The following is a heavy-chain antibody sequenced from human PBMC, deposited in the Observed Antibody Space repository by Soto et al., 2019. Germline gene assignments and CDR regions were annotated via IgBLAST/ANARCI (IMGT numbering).Heavy chain of an antibody. J-gene: IGHJ4*02. D-gene: IGHD3-9*01. Sequence: QVQLAQSGAEVKKPGSSVKVSCEAPGGTFDHAAITWVRQAPGQGLEWVGGINSMFNSTHYAQKFQGRVTITADAVTSTAFMELRGLTTDDTAVYYCARQIFAADYWGQGTLLVVSS. V-gene: IGHV1-69*01. CDR3: ARQIFAADY. CDR1: GGTFDHAA. CDR2: INSMFNST.